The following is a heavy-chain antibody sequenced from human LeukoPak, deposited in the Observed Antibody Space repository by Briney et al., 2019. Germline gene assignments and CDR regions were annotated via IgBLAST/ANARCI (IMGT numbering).Heavy chain of an antibody. J-gene: IGHJ5*02. Sequence: GGSLRLSCAASGFTFSSYAMSWVRQAPGKGLEWVSAISGSGNSTYYADSVKGRFTISRDNSKNTLYLQMNSLRAEDTAVYYCATTSDSSGYYNNWFDPWGQGTLVTVSS. D-gene: IGHD3-22*01. CDR2: ISGSGNST. CDR3: ATTSDSSGYYNNWFDP. CDR1: GFTFSSYA. V-gene: IGHV3-23*01.